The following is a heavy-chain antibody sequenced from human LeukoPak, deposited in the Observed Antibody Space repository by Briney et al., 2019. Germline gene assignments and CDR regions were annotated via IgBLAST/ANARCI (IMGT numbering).Heavy chain of an antibody. D-gene: IGHD3-22*01. CDR2: IYWDDDK. CDR3: EHSFYYSWYFDY. CDR1: GFSLSSSGVG. J-gene: IGHJ4*02. V-gene: IGHV2-5*02. Sequence: SGPTLVNPTQTLTLTCTFSGFSLSSSGVGVGCIRQPPGKALEWLALIYWDDDKRYSPSLKSRLTITKDTSKNQVVLTMTNMDPVDTATYFCEHSFYYSWYFDYWGQGTLVTVSS.